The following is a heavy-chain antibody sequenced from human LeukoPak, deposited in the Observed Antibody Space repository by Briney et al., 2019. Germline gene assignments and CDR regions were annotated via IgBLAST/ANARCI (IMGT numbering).Heavy chain of an antibody. J-gene: IGHJ6*02. CDR2: ISYDGSNK. CDR1: GFTFSSYG. CDR3: AKDHMARILSGVYYYYYGMDV. V-gene: IGHV3-30*18. D-gene: IGHD5-24*01. Sequence: GGSLRLSCAASGFTFSSYGMHWVRQAPGKGLEWVAVISYDGSNKYYADSVKGRFTISRDNSKNTLYLQMNSLRAEDTAVYYCAKDHMARILSGVYYYYYGMDVWGQGTTVTVSS.